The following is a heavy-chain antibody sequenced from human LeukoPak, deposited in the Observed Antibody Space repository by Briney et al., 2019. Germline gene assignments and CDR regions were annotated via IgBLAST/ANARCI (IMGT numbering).Heavy chain of an antibody. CDR1: GFTFSSYW. Sequence: GGSLRLSCAASGFTFSSYWMHWVRQAPGKGLVWVSRINSDGSSTSYAASVKGRFTISRDNAKNTLYLQMNSLRAEDTAVYYCARDLGGYCSGGSCPPLFDPWGQGTLVTVSS. CDR3: ARDLGGYCSGGSCPPLFDP. J-gene: IGHJ5*02. CDR2: INSDGSST. D-gene: IGHD2-15*01. V-gene: IGHV3-74*01.